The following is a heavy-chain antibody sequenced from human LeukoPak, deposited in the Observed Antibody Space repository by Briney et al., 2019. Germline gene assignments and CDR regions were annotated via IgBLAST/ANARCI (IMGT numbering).Heavy chain of an antibody. CDR2: IYPGDSDT. CDR1: GYSFTSYW. J-gene: IGHJ4*02. Sequence: GESLKISCKGSGYSFTSYWIGWVRQMPGKGLEWMGIIYPGDSDTRYSPSFQGQVTISADKSISTAYLQWSSLKASDTAMYYCARHRPYYYDSSGYPHFLDYWGQGTLVTVSS. D-gene: IGHD3-22*01. CDR3: ARHRPYYYDSSGYPHFLDY. V-gene: IGHV5-51*01.